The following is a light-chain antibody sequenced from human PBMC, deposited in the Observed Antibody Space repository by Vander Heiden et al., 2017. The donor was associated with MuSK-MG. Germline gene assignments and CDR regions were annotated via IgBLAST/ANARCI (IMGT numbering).Light chain of an antibody. Sequence: DIKLTQSPSSLSASVGDRVTITCRASQSISSYLIWYQQKPGKAPKLLIYAASSLQSGVPSRFSGSGSGTDFTLTISSLQPEDFATYYCQQSYSTPRTFGQGTKVEIK. J-gene: IGKJ1*01. CDR1: QSISSY. V-gene: IGKV1-39*01. CDR2: AAS. CDR3: QQSYSTPRT.